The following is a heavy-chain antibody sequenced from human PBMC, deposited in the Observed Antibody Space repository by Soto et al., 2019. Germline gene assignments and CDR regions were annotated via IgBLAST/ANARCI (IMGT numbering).Heavy chain of an antibody. V-gene: IGHV3-30*18. CDR2: ISYDGSNK. Sequence: GGSLRLSCAASGFTFSSYGMHWVRQAPGKGLEWVAVISYDGSNKYYADSVKGRFTISRDNSKNTLYLQMNSLRAEDTAVYYCAKTSSWIQLWLPFDYWGQGTLVTVSS. D-gene: IGHD5-18*01. CDR1: GFTFSSYG. J-gene: IGHJ4*02. CDR3: AKTSSWIQLWLPFDY.